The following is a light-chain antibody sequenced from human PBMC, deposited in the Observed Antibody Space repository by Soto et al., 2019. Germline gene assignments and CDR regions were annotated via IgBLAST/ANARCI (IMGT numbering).Light chain of an antibody. CDR2: GAS. J-gene: IGKJ2*01. CDR1: QSVSSSN. Sequence: VLTQSPGTLSLSPGGRATLSCRAGQSVSSSNLAWYQKKPGQAPRVLIYGASTRATGIPDRFSGSGSGTDFTLTISRLEPEDFAVYYCQQYDSSPYTFGQGTNLEIK. V-gene: IGKV3-20*01. CDR3: QQYDSSPYT.